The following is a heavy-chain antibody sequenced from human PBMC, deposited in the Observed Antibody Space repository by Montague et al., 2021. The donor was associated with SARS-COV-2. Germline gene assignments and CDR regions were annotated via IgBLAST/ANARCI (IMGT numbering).Heavy chain of an antibody. Sequence: CAISGDSVSSNIAAWNWVRQSPSRGLEWLGRTYYRSKWYNDYAVSVRSRITISPDTSKSQFSLQLNSVTPEDTAVYYCTQERGPGRTTWHYFDYWGQGTPVTVSS. CDR3: TQERGPGRTTWHYFDY. J-gene: IGHJ4*02. V-gene: IGHV6-1*01. CDR2: TYYRSKWYN. D-gene: IGHD1-14*01. CDR1: GDSVSSNIAA.